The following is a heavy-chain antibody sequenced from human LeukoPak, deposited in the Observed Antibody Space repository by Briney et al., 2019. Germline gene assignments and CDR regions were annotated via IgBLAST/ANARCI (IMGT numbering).Heavy chain of an antibody. J-gene: IGHJ3*02. CDR3: AKVNSGGELQGRDAFDI. CDR2: IIPIFGTA. Sequence: ASVKVSCKASGGTFSSYAISWVRQAPGQGLEWMGGIIPIFGTANYAQKFQGRVTITADESTSTAYMELSSLRSEDTAVYYCAKVNSGGELQGRDAFDIWGQGTMVTVSS. V-gene: IGHV1-69*13. D-gene: IGHD1-26*01. CDR1: GGTFSSYA.